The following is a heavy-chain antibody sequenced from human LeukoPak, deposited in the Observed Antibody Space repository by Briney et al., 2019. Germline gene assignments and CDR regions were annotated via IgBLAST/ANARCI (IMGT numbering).Heavy chain of an antibody. D-gene: IGHD4-11*01. CDR1: GFTFSSYS. Sequence: GGSLRLSCAASGFTFSSYSMNWVRQAPGKGLEWVSYISSSSSTIYYADSVKGRFTISRDNAKNSLYLQMNSLRAEDTAVYYCARSTTVTTLDYWGQGTLVTVSP. J-gene: IGHJ4*02. CDR3: ARSTTVTTLDY. CDR2: ISSSSSTI. V-gene: IGHV3-48*04.